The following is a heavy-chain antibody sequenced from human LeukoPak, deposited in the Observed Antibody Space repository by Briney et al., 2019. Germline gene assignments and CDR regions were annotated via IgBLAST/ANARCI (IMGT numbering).Heavy chain of an antibody. Sequence: SETLSLTCTVSAGSFISGSYYWSWIRQPPGKGLEWIGYIYYSGSTNYNPSLKSRVTISVDTSKKQFSLKLSSVTAADTAVYYCARMGSSYENVFDIWGQGTMVTVSS. CDR2: IYYSGST. CDR1: AGSFISGSYY. V-gene: IGHV4-61*01. D-gene: IGHD6-13*01. J-gene: IGHJ3*02. CDR3: ARMGSSYENVFDI.